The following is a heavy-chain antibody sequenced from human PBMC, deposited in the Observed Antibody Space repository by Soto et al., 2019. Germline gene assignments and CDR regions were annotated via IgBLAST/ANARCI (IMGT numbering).Heavy chain of an antibody. Sequence: QVQLQQWGAGLLKHSETLFLTCAVYGESLNYFYGSWIRQAPGKGLEWIGEFYDGGSINYNPSLKSRVTISAATSKNQFSLRVTSVTAADTAIYYCARGQWPNRFANWGQGTLVTVSS. CDR3: ARGQWPNRFAN. V-gene: IGHV4-34*01. CDR1: GESLNYFY. J-gene: IGHJ5*02. CDR2: FYDGGSI. D-gene: IGHD6-19*01.